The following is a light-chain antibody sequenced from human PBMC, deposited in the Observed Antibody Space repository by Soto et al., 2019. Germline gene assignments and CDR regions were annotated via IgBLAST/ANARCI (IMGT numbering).Light chain of an antibody. Sequence: QSVLTQPASVSVSPGQSITISCAGAGSDVGAFNYVSWFQQHPDKAPKLIIYEVNNRPSGVSNRFSGSKSGNTASLTISGLQTEDEADYYCTSFTTTSTWVFGGGTQLTVL. CDR3: TSFTTTSTWV. CDR2: EVN. CDR1: GSDVGAFNY. V-gene: IGLV2-14*01. J-gene: IGLJ3*02.